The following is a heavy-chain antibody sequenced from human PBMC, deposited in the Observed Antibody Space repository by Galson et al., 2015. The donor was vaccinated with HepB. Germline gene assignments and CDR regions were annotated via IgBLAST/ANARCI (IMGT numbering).Heavy chain of an antibody. CDR2: ITNNGRST. CDR3: ASRSATWYQQYNWFDP. Sequence: SLRLSCAASGFTFSTYSMLWIRQTPGKGLECIADITNNGRSTNYADSVRGRFTISRDNSKNSLYLQMNSLRAGDTAVYYCASRSATWYQQYNWFDPWGQGTLVTVSS. V-gene: IGHV3-48*04. J-gene: IGHJ5*02. D-gene: IGHD2-15*01. CDR1: GFTFSTYS.